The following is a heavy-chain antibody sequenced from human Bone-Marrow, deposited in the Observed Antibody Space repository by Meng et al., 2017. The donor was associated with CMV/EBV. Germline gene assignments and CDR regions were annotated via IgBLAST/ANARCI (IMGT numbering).Heavy chain of an antibody. J-gene: IGHJ4*02. CDR2: INPNSGGT. CDR1: GYTFTGYY. Sequence: ASVKVSCKASGYTFTGYYMHWVRQAPGQGLEWMGWINPNSGGTNYAQKFQGRVTMTRDTSISTAYMELSRLRSDDTAVYYCARGKQYYDFWSGYLYWGQGTLVTVSS. V-gene: IGHV1-2*02. D-gene: IGHD3-3*01. CDR3: ARGKQYYDFWSGYLY.